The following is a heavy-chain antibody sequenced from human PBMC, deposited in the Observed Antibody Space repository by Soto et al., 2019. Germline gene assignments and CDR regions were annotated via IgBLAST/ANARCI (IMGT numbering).Heavy chain of an antibody. CDR2: IVPMFGTA. CDR3: AKIHRSRSWYVDP. J-gene: IGHJ2*01. D-gene: IGHD2-2*01. Sequence: QVQLVQSGAEMRKPGSSVNVSCKASGGTFTNYAFGWVRQAPGQGLEWLGGIVPMFGTANSAQKFQDRGTVTAYASPNTVYMWLTSLRSEYPAIYFCAKIHRSRSWYVDPWCRGTVVT. CDR1: GGTFTNYA. V-gene: IGHV1-69*01.